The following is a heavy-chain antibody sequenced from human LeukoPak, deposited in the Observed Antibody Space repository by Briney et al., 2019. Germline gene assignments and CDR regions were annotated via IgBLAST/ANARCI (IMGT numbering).Heavy chain of an antibody. V-gene: IGHV3-48*03. CDR3: ARNRGGGSGYSDY. D-gene: IGHD3-22*01. Sequence: PGGSLRLSCAASGFTFSSYEMNWVRQAPGKGLEWVSYISGSGNAIYYADSVKGRFTVSKDNAKNSLYLQMNSLRAEDTAMYYCARNRGGGSGYSDYWGQGTLVTVSS. CDR2: ISGSGNAI. CDR1: GFTFSSYE. J-gene: IGHJ4*02.